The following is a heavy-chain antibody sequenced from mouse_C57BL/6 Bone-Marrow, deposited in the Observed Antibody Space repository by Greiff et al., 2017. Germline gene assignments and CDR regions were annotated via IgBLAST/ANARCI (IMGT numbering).Heavy chain of an antibody. J-gene: IGHJ4*01. CDR2: IYPGSGNT. Sequence: QVQLQQSGPELVKPGASVKISCKASGYSFTSYYIHWVKQRPGQGLEWIGWIYPGSGNTKYNEKFKGKATLTADTSSSTAYMQLSSLTSADSAVYYCARQLRLPYAMDYWGQGTSVTVSS. V-gene: IGHV1-66*01. CDR1: GYSFTSYY. CDR3: ARQLRLPYAMDY. D-gene: IGHD3-2*02.